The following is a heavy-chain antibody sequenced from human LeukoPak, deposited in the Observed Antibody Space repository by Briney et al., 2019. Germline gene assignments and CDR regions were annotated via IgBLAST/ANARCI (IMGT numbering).Heavy chain of an antibody. CDR3: ARGSYVRGFDY. V-gene: IGHV4-59*01. CDR1: GGSISSYY. CDR2: IHYSGST. J-gene: IGHJ4*02. Sequence: SETLSLTCTVSGGSISSYYWSWIRQPPGKGLEWIGYIHYSGSTNYNPSLKSRVTISIDTSKNQFSLKLSSVTAADTALYYCARGSYVRGFDYWGQGTLVTVS. D-gene: IGHD3-10*02.